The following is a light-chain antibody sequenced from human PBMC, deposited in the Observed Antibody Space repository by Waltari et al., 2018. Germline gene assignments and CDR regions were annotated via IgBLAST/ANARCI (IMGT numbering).Light chain of an antibody. CDR3: QSYDSSLSGVL. CDR1: SSKTGAGYD. V-gene: IGLV1-40*01. CDR2: GNN. J-gene: IGLJ2*01. Sequence: QSVLTQPPSVSGAPGQRITISCTGTSSKTGAGYDVHWYLQLPGTAPNLLILGNNNRPSGVPDRFSASKSDTSASLAITGLQAEDEADYYCQSYDSSLSGVLFGGGTKLTVL.